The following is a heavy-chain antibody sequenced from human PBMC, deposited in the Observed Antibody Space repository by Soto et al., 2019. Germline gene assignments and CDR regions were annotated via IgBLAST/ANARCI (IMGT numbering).Heavy chain of an antibody. J-gene: IGHJ5*02. D-gene: IGHD6-19*01. Sequence: PGGSLRLSCAASGFTFSSYAMSWVRQAPGKGLEWVSAISGSGGSTYYADSVKGRFTISRDNSENTLYLQMNSLRAEDTAVYYCAKRPPRTMIAVAVLNWFDPWGQGTLVTVSS. CDR2: ISGSGGST. CDR1: GFTFSSYA. V-gene: IGHV3-23*01. CDR3: AKRPPRTMIAVAVLNWFDP.